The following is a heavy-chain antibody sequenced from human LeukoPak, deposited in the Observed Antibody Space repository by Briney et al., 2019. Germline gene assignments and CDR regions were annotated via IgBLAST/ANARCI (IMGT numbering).Heavy chain of an antibody. CDR2: INPSGGST. CDR3: AMGIAAAGTRGDFDY. J-gene: IGHJ4*02. D-gene: IGHD6-13*01. Sequence: ASVKVSCKASGYTFTSYYMHWVRQAPGQGLEWMGIINPSGGSTSYAQKFQGRVTMTGDMSTSTVYMELSSLRSEDTAVYYCAMGIAAAGTRGDFDYWGQGTLVTVSS. CDR1: GYTFTSYY. V-gene: IGHV1-46*01.